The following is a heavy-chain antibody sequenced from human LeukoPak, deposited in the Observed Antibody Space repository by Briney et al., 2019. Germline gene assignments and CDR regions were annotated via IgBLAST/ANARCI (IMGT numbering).Heavy chain of an antibody. CDR3: ARGPTYSSGWDY. CDR1: GGSLSSGGSC. V-gene: IGHV4-30-2*01. Sequence: SETLSLTCAVSGGSLSSGGSCWGWLRQPRGRGLEWVGYIYHSGSTYYHPSLKSRVTISVDRSKNQFSLKLSSVTAADTAVYYCARGPTYSSGWDYWGQGTLVTVSS. CDR2: IYHSGST. J-gene: IGHJ4*02. D-gene: IGHD6-19*01.